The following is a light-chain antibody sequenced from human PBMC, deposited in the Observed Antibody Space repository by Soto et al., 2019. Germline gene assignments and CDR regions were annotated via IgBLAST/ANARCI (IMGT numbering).Light chain of an antibody. Sequence: QSVLTQPPSVSGSPGQSVTISCTGTSSDVGKYDRVSWYQQPPGTAPQLIIYEVTNRPSGVPARFSGSKSGNTASLTISGLQAEDEAESYCSSYTSSSRYVFGTGTKVTVL. V-gene: IGLV2-18*02. CDR2: EVT. J-gene: IGLJ1*01. CDR3: SSYTSSSRYV. CDR1: SSDVGKYDR.